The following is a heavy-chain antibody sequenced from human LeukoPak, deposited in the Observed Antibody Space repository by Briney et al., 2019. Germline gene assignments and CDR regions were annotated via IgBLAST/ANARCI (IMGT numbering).Heavy chain of an antibody. V-gene: IGHV3-23*01. D-gene: IGHD5-18*01. CDR2: ISGSGGST. CDR3: AKDQIYSYGPYYFDY. J-gene: IGHJ4*02. CDR1: GFTFSSYA. Sequence: GGSLRLSCAASGFTFSSYAMSWVRQAPEKGLEWVSAISGSGGSTYYADSVKGRFTISRDNSKNTLYLQMNSLRAEDTAVYYCAKDQIYSYGPYYFDYWGQGTLVTVSS.